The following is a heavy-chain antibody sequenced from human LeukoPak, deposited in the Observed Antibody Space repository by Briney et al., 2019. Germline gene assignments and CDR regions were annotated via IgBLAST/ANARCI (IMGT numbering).Heavy chain of an antibody. V-gene: IGHV4-34*01. CDR3: ARLIVVVPAAEVGVVTHFDY. CDR1: GGSFSGYY. CDR2: INHSGST. Sequence: SETLSLTCAVYGGSFSGYYWSWIRQPPGEGLEWIGEINHSGSTNYNPSLKSRVTISVDTSKNQFSLKLSSVTAADTAVYYCARLIVVVPAAEVGVVTHFDYWGQGTLVTVSS. J-gene: IGHJ4*02. D-gene: IGHD2-2*01.